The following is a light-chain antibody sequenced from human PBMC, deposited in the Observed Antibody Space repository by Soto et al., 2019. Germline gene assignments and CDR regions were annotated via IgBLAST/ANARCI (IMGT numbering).Light chain of an antibody. J-gene: IGKJ5*01. CDR3: QQRSNWPPIT. Sequence: EIVLTQSPANLSLSPGERATLSCRASQSVRTYLAWYQQKPGQAPRLLIYDASNRATGIPARFRGSGSGTDFTLTISSLEPEDVAVYYCQQRSNWPPITFGQGTRLEIK. CDR1: QSVRTY. V-gene: IGKV3-11*01. CDR2: DAS.